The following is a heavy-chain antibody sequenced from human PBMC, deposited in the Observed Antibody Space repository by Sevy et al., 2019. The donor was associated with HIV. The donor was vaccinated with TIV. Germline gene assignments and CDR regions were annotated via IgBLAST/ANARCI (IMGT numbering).Heavy chain of an antibody. CDR1: GFTFITYG. Sequence: GGSLRLSCAASGFTFITYGMSWVRQAPGKGLEWVSTISGSGGTTNYAVSVKGRFTISRDNSKNTLYLQMNSLRAEDTAVYYCAKRGGSYGDVIDYWGQGTMVTVSS. V-gene: IGHV3-23*01. D-gene: IGHD4-17*01. CDR2: ISGSGGTT. J-gene: IGHJ4*02. CDR3: AKRGGSYGDVIDY.